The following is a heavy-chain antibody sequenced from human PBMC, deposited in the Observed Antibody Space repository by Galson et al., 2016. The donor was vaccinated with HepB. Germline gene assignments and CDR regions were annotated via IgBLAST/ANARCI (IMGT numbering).Heavy chain of an antibody. CDR2: INAGNGNR. Sequence: SVKVSCKASGYTFTSFAMHWVRQAPGQRLEWMGWINAGNGNRKYSQKFQGRVTITRDTSASTAYMELSSLRSEDTAVYYCAVGYCTGGLCYSPPVYWGQGTLVTVSS. CDR1: GYTFTSFA. V-gene: IGHV1-3*01. CDR3: AVGYCTGGLCYSPPVY. J-gene: IGHJ4*02. D-gene: IGHD2-8*02.